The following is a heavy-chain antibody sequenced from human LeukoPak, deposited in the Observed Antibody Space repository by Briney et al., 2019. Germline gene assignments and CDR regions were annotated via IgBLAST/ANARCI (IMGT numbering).Heavy chain of an antibody. D-gene: IGHD2-15*01. V-gene: IGHV1-69*06. CDR1: GGTFSSYA. Sequence: GASVKVSCKASGGTFSSYAISWVRQAPGQGLEWMGGIIPIFGTANYAQKFQGRVTITADKSTSTAYMELSSLRSEDTAVYYCARVGSGCSGGSCYPLYLYMDVWGKGTTVTISS. CDR2: IIPIFGTA. J-gene: IGHJ6*03. CDR3: ARVGSGCSGGSCYPLYLYMDV.